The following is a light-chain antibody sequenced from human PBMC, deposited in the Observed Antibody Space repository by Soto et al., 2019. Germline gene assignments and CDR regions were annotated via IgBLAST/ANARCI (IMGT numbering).Light chain of an antibody. Sequence: NFLLTQPHSVSESPGKTVTISCTRSSGSIGSNYVQWYQQRPGSAPTTVVNKDDQRPSGVPDRFSGSIDSSSNSASLTISGLKTEDEADYYCQSYDDNSVVFGGGTKVTVL. CDR3: QSYDDNSVV. CDR1: SGSIGSNY. V-gene: IGLV6-57*04. CDR2: KDD. J-gene: IGLJ2*01.